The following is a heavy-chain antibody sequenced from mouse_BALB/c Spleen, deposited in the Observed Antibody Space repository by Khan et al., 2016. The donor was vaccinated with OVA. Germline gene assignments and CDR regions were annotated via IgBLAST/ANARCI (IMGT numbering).Heavy chain of an antibody. CDR2: ISSSGST. D-gene: IGHD2-14*01. Sequence: EVELVESGGGSVKPGGSLKLSCEVPGFTFSSYVMSWIRQTPEKRLEWVASISSSGSTYYPDSVKGRFTISRDNDRNVVYLQMSSLRSEDMAMYYCAREAYRYDEYYFDYWGQGTTLTVSS. V-gene: IGHV5-6-5*01. CDR3: AREAYRYDEYYFDY. CDR1: GFTFSSYV. J-gene: IGHJ2*01.